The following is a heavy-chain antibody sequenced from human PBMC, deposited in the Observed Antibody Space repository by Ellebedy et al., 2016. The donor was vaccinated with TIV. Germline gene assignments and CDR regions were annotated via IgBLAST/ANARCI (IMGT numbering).Heavy chain of an antibody. CDR3: ARGSGEGWFDP. V-gene: IGHV4-4*07. CDR2: IYTSGST. CDR1: GGSISSYY. Sequence: MPSETLSLTCTVSGGSISSYYWSWIRQPAGKGLEWIGRIYTSGSTYYNPSLKSLVTISVDTSKNQFSLKLSSVTAADTAVYYCARGSGEGWFDPWGQGTLVTVSS. J-gene: IGHJ5*02. D-gene: IGHD3-16*01.